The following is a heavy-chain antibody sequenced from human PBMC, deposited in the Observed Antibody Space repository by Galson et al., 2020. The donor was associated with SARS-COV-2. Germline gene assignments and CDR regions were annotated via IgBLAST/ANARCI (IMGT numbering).Heavy chain of an antibody. J-gene: IGHJ6*02. CDR2: ISYDGSNK. CDR3: ARAFHGSYYDGMDV. V-gene: IGHV3-30*04. D-gene: IGHD2-2*03. CDR1: GFTFSSYA. Sequence: SCAASGFTFSSYAMHWVRQAPGKGLEWVVVISYDGSNKYYADSVEGRFTISRDNSKNTLYLQMNSLRAEDTAVYYCARAFHGSYYDGMDVWGQGTTVTVSS.